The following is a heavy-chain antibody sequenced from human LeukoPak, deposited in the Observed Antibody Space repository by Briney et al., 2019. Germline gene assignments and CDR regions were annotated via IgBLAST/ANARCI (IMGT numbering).Heavy chain of an antibody. CDR2: INSDGSST. J-gene: IGHJ3*02. CDR1: GFTFSSYW. V-gene: IGHV3-74*01. D-gene: IGHD3-10*01. CDR3: STGSGHAFDI. Sequence: GSLRLSCAASGFTFSSYWMHWVRQVPGKGLVWVSRINSDGSSTSYAGSVKGRFTISRDNAKNTLYVQMNSLRAEDTAVYYCSTGSGHAFDIWGRGTMVTVSS.